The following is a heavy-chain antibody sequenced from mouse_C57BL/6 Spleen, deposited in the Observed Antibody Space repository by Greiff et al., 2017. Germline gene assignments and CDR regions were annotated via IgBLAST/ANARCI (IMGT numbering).Heavy chain of an antibody. J-gene: IGHJ2*01. CDR3: ARSGTTVVADFDY. D-gene: IGHD1-1*01. V-gene: IGHV1-4*01. CDR2: INPSSGYT. CDR1: GYTFTSYT. Sequence: VKLMESGAELARPGASVKMSCKASGYTFTSYTMHWVKQRPGQGLEWIGYINPSSGYTKYNQKFKGKATLTVDTSSSTAYMQLSSLTSEDSAVYYCARSGTTVVADFDYWGQGTTLTVSS.